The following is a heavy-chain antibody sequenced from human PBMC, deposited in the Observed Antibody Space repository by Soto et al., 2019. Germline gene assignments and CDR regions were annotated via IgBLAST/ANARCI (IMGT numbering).Heavy chain of an antibody. CDR2: ISAYNGNT. CDR1: GYTFTSYG. CDR3: ARNSGSYQFYYYYGMDV. D-gene: IGHD1-26*01. Sequence: QVKLVQSGAEVKKPGASVKVSCKASGYTFTSYGISWVRQAPGQGLEWMGWISAYNGNTNYAQKLQGRVTMTTDTSTSTAYMELRSLRSDDTAVYYCARNSGSYQFYYYYGMDVWGQGTTVTVSS. J-gene: IGHJ6*02. V-gene: IGHV1-18*01.